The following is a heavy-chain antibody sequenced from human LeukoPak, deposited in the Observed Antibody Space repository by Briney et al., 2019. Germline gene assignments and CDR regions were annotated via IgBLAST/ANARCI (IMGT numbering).Heavy chain of an antibody. CDR1: GLTVTNNY. CDR3: TYGDYPLTY. V-gene: IGHV3-66*01. D-gene: IGHD4-17*01. J-gene: IGHJ4*02. CDR2: IYSNGDT. Sequence: GGSLRLSCAASGLTVTNNYWNWVRQPPGKGPEWISLIYSNGDTRYTDSVKGRFTFSRDNSKNTLYLQMNSLRAEDTAVYYCTYGDYPLTYWGQGTLVSVSS.